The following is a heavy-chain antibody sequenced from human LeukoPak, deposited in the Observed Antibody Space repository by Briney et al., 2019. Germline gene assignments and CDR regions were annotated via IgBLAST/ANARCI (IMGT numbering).Heavy chain of an antibody. J-gene: IGHJ5*02. CDR2: IYHSGST. V-gene: IGHV4-59*08. CDR1: GGSINTNY. Sequence: SETLSLTCTVSGGSINTNYWTWIRQPPGKGLEWIGNIYHSGSTYYNPSLKSRVTISVDTSKNQFSLQLTSVTAADTAVYYCARAYSSSWYFNWFDPWGQGTLVTVSS. CDR3: ARAYSSSWYFNWFDP. D-gene: IGHD6-13*01.